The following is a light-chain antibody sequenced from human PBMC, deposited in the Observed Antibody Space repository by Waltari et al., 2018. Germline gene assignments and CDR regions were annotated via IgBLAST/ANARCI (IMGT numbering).Light chain of an antibody. CDR3: LQDYNYPWT. Sequence: DIVMTQSPDSLAVSLGERATINCKSSQSVLYSNDRKDYLAWYPHRAGQPPKLLIYWASSREARVPDRFSGSESGTDFTLTISSLQPEDFATYYCLQDYNYPWTFGQGTKVEIK. CDR1: QSVLYSNDRKDY. V-gene: IGKV4-1*01. CDR2: WAS. J-gene: IGKJ1*01.